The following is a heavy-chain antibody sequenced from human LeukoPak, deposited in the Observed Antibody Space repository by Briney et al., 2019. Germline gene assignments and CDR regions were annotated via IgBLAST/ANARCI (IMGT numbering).Heavy chain of an antibody. D-gene: IGHD3-3*01. CDR3: ARGRDLEWLSSPLFDY. CDR1: GFTFSSYS. J-gene: IGHJ4*02. V-gene: IGHV3-33*08. Sequence: TGGSLRLSCAASGFTFSSYSMNWVRQAPGKGLEWVAVIWYDGSNKYYADSVKGRFTISRDNSKNTLYLQMNSLRAEDTAVYYCARGRDLEWLSSPLFDYWGQGTLVTVSS. CDR2: IWYDGSNK.